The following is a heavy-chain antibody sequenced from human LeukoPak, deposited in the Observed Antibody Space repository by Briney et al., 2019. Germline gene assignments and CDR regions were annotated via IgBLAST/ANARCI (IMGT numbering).Heavy chain of an antibody. CDR2: IYHSGYT. V-gene: IGHV4-39*07. CDR1: GGSINSSSYY. D-gene: IGHD5-18*01. J-gene: IGHJ4*02. CDR3: ARADSYGLRTPTNFGY. Sequence: PSETLSLTCTVSGGSINSSSYYWGWIRQPPGEALEWIGSIYHSGYTYYNPSLKSRVTISLDTSKKQFSLKLSSVTAADTAVYYCARADSYGLRTPTNFGYWGQGTLVTVSS.